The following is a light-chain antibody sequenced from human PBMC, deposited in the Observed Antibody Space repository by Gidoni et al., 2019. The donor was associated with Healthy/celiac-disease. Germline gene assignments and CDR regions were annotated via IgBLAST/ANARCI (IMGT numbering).Light chain of an antibody. CDR2: GAS. CDR3: QQYGSSLRT. V-gene: IGKV3-20*01. Sequence: DIVLTQSPGTLSLSPGERATLSCRASQSVSSSYLAWYQQKPGQAPRLLIYGASSRATGIPDRFSCSGSGTDFTLTISRLEPEDFAVYYCQQYGSSLRTFGQGTKVEIK. CDR1: QSVSSSY. J-gene: IGKJ1*01.